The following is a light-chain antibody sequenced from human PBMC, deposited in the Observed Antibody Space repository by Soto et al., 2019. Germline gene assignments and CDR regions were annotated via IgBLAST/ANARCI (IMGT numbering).Light chain of an antibody. CDR2: GAS. CDR1: QSVSSSY. J-gene: IGKJ1*01. V-gene: IGKV3-20*01. Sequence: EIVLTQSPGTLSLSPGERATLSCRASQSVSSSYLAWYQQKPGQAPRLLIYGASSRATGIPVRFSGSGSGTVFTLTISRLEPEDYVVYYCQQYGSSFGQGTKVEIK. CDR3: QQYGSS.